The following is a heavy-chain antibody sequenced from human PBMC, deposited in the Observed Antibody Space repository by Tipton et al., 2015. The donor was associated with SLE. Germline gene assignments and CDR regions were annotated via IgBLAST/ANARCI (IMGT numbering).Heavy chain of an antibody. CDR2: ISGEGTST. CDR3: ARGGWLSNFYYYMDV. J-gene: IGHJ6*03. V-gene: IGHV3-64*02. Sequence: SLRLSCAASGFTFSSYPIHWVRQAPGKGLEYVSAISGEGTSTYYADSVKDRFTISRDNSKNTVYLQMDSLRAEDRAMYYCARGGWLSNFYYYMDVWGKGTTVTVSS. CDR1: GFTFSSYP. D-gene: IGHD3-9*01.